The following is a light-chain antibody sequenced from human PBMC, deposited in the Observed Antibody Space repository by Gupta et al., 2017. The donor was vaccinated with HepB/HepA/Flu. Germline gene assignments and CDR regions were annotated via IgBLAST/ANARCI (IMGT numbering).Light chain of an antibody. CDR1: QSVSTY. Sequence: IVLTQSPATLSLSPGDRATLSCRASQSVSTYLAWCQQKKGQAPRLLIYYAANRASCRPDRCSGGSSETDFTTTTSRLEHEDYATYYYQQHSNCPLCIFGQGTKVE. CDR2: YAA. CDR3: QQHSNCPLCI. J-gene: IGKJ2*04. V-gene: IGKV3-11*01.